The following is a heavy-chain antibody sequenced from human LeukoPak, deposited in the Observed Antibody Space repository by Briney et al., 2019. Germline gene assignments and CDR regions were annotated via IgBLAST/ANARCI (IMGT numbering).Heavy chain of an antibody. CDR3: ATGPHYDYVWGSYED. V-gene: IGHV1-69*13. J-gene: IGHJ4*02. CDR2: IIPIFGTA. D-gene: IGHD3-16*01. CDR1: GGTFISYA. Sequence: GASVKVSCKASGGTFISYAISWVRQAPGQGLEWMGGIIPIFGTANYAQKFQGRVTITADESTSTAYMELSSLRSEDTAVYYCATGPHYDYVWGSYEDWGQGTLVTVSS.